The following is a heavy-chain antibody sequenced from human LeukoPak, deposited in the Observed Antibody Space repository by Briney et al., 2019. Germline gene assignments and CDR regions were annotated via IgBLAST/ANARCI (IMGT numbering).Heavy chain of an antibody. J-gene: IGHJ6*02. CDR2: IIPILGIA. CDR1: GGTFSSYA. Sequence: SVKVSCKASGGTFSSYAISWVRQAPGQGLEWMGRIIPILGIANYAQKFQGRVTITADKSTSTAYMELSSLRSEDTAVYYCARCAPVSSGVLMDVWGQGTTVTVSS. CDR3: ARCAPVSSGVLMDV. V-gene: IGHV1-69*04. D-gene: IGHD6-19*01.